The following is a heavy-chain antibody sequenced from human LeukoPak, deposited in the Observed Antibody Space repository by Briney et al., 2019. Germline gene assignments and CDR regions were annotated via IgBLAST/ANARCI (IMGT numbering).Heavy chain of an antibody. CDR3: ARDPDYGGNWEGDYFDY. D-gene: IGHD4-23*01. CDR1: GFTFSSYA. CDR2: ISYHGSNK. Sequence: GGSLRLSCAASGFTFSSYAMHCVRQAPGKGLEGVAVISYHGSNKYYADSVKGRFTISRDNSKNTLYLQMNSLRAEDTAVYYCARDPDYGGNWEGDYFDYWGQGTLVTVSS. V-gene: IGHV3-30-3*01. J-gene: IGHJ4*02.